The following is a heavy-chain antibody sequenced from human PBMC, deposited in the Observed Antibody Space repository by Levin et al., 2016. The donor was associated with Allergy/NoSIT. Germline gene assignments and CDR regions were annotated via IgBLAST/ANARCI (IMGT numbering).Heavy chain of an antibody. CDR2: ISYSGST. J-gene: IGHJ4*02. V-gene: IGHV4-61*03. D-gene: IGHD2/OR15-2a*01. CDR3: ARGIHWFDY. Sequence: RQAPGKGLEWIGYISYSGSTNYNPSLNSRVSISVDISNNRFSLRLRSVTAADTAVYYCARGIHWFDYWAQGTLVTVSS.